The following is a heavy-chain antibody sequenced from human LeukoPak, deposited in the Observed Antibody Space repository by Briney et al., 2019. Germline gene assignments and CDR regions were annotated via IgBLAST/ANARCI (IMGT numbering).Heavy chain of an antibody. J-gene: IGHJ5*02. V-gene: IGHV4-39*07. CDR2: IYYSGST. CDR1: GGSISSSSYY. D-gene: IGHD1-7*01. Sequence: SETLSLTCTVSGGSISSSSYYWGWIRQPPGKGLEWIGSIYYSGSTNYNPSLKSRVTISVDTSKNQFSLKLSSVTAADTAVYYCARDGNYAGGNWFDPWGQGTLVTVSS. CDR3: ARDGNYAGGNWFDP.